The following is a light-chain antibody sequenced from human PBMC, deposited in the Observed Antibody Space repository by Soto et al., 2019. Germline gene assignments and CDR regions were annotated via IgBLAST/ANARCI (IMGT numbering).Light chain of an antibody. J-gene: IGKJ2*01. CDR1: QSVSSY. Sequence: EIVLTQSPATLSLSPGERATLSCRASQSVSSYLAWYQQKPGQAPRLLIYDASDRATGIPVRFSGSGSGTDFTHTISSLEPEDFAVYYCQQRRNWPLYTFGQGTKLEIK. CDR2: DAS. CDR3: QQRRNWPLYT. V-gene: IGKV3-11*01.